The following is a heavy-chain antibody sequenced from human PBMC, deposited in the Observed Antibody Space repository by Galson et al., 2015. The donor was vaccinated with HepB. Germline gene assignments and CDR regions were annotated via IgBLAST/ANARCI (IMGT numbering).Heavy chain of an antibody. D-gene: IGHD4-17*01. CDR2: ISTRSTYI. CDR1: GFTLGSYF. J-gene: IGHJ6*02. CDR3: ARVYDGDDAGEDYGMDV. V-gene: IGHV3-21*06. Sequence: SLRLSCAGSGFTLGSYFMNWVCQAPGKGLEWVAYISTRSTYIYYADSLKGRFTISRDDAKNSLYLQMNNLRVDDTAVYYCARVYDGDDAGEDYGMDVWGPGATVTVSS.